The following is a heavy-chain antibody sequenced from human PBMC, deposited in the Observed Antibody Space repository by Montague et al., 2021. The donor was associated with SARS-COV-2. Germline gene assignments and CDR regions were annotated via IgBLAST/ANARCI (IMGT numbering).Heavy chain of an antibody. CDR2: TYYRSMWKS. J-gene: IGHJ4*02. CDR3: VRGIEAAGSYDY. D-gene: IGHD6-13*01. Sequence: CAISGDSVSSNSATWNWIRQSPSRGLEWLGRTYYRSMWKSDYARXXKSRIAINPDTSKNQFSLQLSSVTPEDTALYYRVRGIEAAGSYDYWGQGTLVTVS. V-gene: IGHV6-1*01. CDR1: GDSVSSNSAT.